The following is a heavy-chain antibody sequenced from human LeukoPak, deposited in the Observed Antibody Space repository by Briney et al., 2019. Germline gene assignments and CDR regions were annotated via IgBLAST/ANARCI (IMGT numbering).Heavy chain of an antibody. D-gene: IGHD3-22*01. CDR1: GGSISSYY. V-gene: IGHV4-59*06. Sequence: SETLSLTCTVSGGSISSYYWSWIRQPAGKGLEWIGYIYYTGSTYYNPSLKSRVTISVDTSENQFSLKLSSVTAADTAVYYCARDSSGYYKLDYWGQGTLVTVSS. J-gene: IGHJ4*02. CDR3: ARDSSGYYKLDY. CDR2: IYYTGST.